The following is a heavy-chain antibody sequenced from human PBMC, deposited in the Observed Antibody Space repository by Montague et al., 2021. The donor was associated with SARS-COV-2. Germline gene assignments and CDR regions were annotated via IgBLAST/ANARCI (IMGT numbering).Heavy chain of an antibody. CDR3: ARDPTGDYFYSADV. CDR2: IYSGGRST. D-gene: IGHD1-14*01. CDR1: GFTISGYA. Sequence: RLSWSASGFTISGYALSWVRQAPGKGLEWVSLIYSGGRSTYYAGSVKGRFTISRDDSKNMVFLQMHSLRAEDTASYYCARDPTGDYFYSADVWGQGTTVTVSS. J-gene: IGHJ6*02. V-gene: IGHV3-23*03.